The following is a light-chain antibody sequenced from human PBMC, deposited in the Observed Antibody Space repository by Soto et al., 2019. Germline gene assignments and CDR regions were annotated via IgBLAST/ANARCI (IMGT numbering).Light chain of an antibody. CDR3: SSYAASNNVGG. J-gene: IGLJ2*01. CDR2: EVS. Sequence: QSVLTQPPSASGSPGQSVTISCIGTSSDVGGYNYVSWYQQHPGKAPKLMIYEVSKRPSGVPDRFSGSKSGNTASLTVSGLQDEDDADYYCSSYAASNNVGGFGGGTQLTVL. V-gene: IGLV2-8*01. CDR1: SSDVGGYNY.